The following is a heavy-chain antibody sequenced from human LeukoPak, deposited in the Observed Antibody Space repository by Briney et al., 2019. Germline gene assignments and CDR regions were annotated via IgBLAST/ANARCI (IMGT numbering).Heavy chain of an antibody. J-gene: IGHJ4*02. Sequence: GASVKVSCKASGYTFTSYDINWVRQATGQGLEWMGWMNPNSGNTGYAQKFQGRVTMTRNTSISTAYMELSSLRSEDTAVYYCASSSGWYGEESGPFGYWGQGTLVTVSS. CDR3: ASSSGWYGEESGPFGY. V-gene: IGHV1-8*01. CDR1: GYTFTSYD. CDR2: MNPNSGNT. D-gene: IGHD6-19*01.